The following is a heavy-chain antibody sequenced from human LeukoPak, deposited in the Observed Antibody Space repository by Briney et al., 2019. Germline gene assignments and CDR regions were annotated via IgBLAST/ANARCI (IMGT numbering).Heavy chain of an antibody. CDR2: ISGSGGST. V-gene: IGHV3-23*01. CDR3: ATTYYDILTGYLWFDP. D-gene: IGHD3-9*01. CDR1: GFTFSSYG. Sequence: GGTLRLSCAASGFTFSSYGMSWVRQAPGKGLEWVSAISGSGGSTYYADSVKGRFTISRDNSKNTLYLQMNSLRAEDTAVYYCATTYYDILTGYLWFDPWGQGTLVTVSS. J-gene: IGHJ5*02.